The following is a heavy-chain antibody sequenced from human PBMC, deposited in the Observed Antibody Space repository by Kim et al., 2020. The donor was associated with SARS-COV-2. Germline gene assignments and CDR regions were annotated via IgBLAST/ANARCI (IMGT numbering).Heavy chain of an antibody. CDR2: T. J-gene: IGHJ4*02. Sequence: TYYAGGVKCRFTMSRDSSQSTLYLQMNSLRAEDTAVYYCASVPAAMGFDYWGQGTLVTVSS. CDR3: ASVPAAMGFDY. V-gene: IGHV3-23*01. D-gene: IGHD2-2*01.